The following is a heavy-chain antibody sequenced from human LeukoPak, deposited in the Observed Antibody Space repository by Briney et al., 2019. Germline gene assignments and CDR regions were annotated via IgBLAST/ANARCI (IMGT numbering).Heavy chain of an antibody. CDR1: GFTFSTYG. V-gene: IGHV3-30*12. D-gene: IGHD1-26*01. CDR2: IFSDGIIK. Sequence: GMSLSLSCATSGFTFSTYGMEWVRQAPGKGLEWVAIIFSDGIIKYYADSVKGRFTISRDISRSTLYLEMNSLSAEDTAVYYCARASGPIKKNRFDQWGQGTLVTVSS. CDR3: ARASGPIKKNRFDQ. J-gene: IGHJ4*02.